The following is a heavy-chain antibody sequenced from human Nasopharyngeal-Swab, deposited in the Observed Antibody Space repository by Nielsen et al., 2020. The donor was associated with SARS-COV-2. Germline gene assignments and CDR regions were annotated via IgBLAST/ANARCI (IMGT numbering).Heavy chain of an antibody. D-gene: IGHD6-19*01. J-gene: IGHJ4*02. CDR1: GGSISSSSYY. CDR2: IYYSGST. V-gene: IGHV4-39*01. CDR3: ARAGDSSGWFPPYYFDY. Sequence: SETLSLTCTVSGGSISSSSYYWGWIRQPPGKGLEWIGSIYYSGSTYYNPSLKSRVTISVDTSKNQFSLKLSSVTAADTAVYYCARAGDSSGWFPPYYFDYWGQGTLVTVSS.